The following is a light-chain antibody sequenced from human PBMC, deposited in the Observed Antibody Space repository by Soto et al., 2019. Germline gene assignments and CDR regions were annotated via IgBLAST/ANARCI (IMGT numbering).Light chain of an antibody. Sequence: EIVLTQSPGTLSLSPGERATLSCRASQSVSNNYLAWYQQKPGQAPRLLIYGASNRATGIPDRFSGSGSGTDFTLTISRLQSEDFGLYYCHQYNNFWTFGQGTKVDIK. CDR2: GAS. CDR1: QSVSNNY. CDR3: HQYNNFWT. V-gene: IGKV3-20*01. J-gene: IGKJ1*01.